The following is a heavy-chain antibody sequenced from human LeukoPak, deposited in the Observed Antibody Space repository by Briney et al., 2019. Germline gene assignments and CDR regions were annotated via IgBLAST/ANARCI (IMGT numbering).Heavy chain of an antibody. CDR2: IGTTGDT. Sequence: GGSLRLSCAASGFTFSSYDMHWVRQATGKGLEWVSAIGTTGDTYYSHSVRGRFTISRENAKNSLFLQMNSLRAGDTAEYFCASSPSYSSSWYALDSWGQGTLVTVSS. V-gene: IGHV3-13*01. J-gene: IGHJ4*02. CDR1: GFTFSSYD. CDR3: ASSPSYSSSWYALDS. D-gene: IGHD6-13*01.